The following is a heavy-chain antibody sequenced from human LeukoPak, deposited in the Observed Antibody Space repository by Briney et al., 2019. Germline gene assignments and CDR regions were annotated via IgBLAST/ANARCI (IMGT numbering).Heavy chain of an antibody. D-gene: IGHD6-6*01. V-gene: IGHV3-23*01. Sequence: GGSLRLSCAASGFTFSRFAMSWVRQAPGKGLEWVSGISGSGDSTYYADSVKGRFTISRDTSKNTLSLQMNSLRAEDTAVYYCASLSLGHYWGQGTLVTVSS. J-gene: IGHJ4*02. CDR1: GFTFSRFA. CDR2: ISGSGDST. CDR3: ASLSLGHY.